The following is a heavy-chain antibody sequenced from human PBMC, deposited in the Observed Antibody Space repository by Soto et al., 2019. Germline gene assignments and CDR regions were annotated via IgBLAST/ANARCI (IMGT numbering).Heavy chain of an antibody. CDR2: ISSSSSYI. V-gene: IGHV3-21*01. J-gene: IGHJ4*02. CDR1: GFTFSSYS. Sequence: GVSLRLSCAASGFTFSSYSMNWVRQNPGTGLEWVSYISSSSSYIYYADSVKGRFTISRDNAKNSLYLQMNSLRAEDTAVYYCAREPDRRDGYNYARGCDYWGQGTLV. D-gene: IGHD5-18*01. CDR3: AREPDRRDGYNYARGCDY.